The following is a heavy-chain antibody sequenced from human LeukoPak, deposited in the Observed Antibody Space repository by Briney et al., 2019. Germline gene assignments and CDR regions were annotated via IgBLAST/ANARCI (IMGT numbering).Heavy chain of an antibody. CDR2: IKQDGSVE. V-gene: IGHV3-7*05. J-gene: IGHJ4*02. D-gene: IGHD6-6*01. Sequence: EGSLRLSCAASGFTFSSYWMSWVRQAPGKGLEWVANIKQDGSVEYYVVSVKGRFTISRDNAKESLYLQMNSLRAEDTAVYYCARIGYSSSSFDFWGQGTLFTASS. CDR1: GFTFSSYW. CDR3: ARIGYSSSSFDF.